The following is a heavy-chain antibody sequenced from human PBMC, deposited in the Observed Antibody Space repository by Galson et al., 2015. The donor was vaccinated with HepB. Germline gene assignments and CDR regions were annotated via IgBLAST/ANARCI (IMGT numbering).Heavy chain of an antibody. CDR1: GYTSTGYY. CDR3: ARLGEYGSGTDYHYYYMDV. Sequence: SVKVSCKASGYTSTGYYLHWVRQAPGQGLEWMGRINPNSGATNYAQKFQGRVTMTRDMSISTAYMEVSSLKPDDTAVYYCARLGEYGSGTDYHYYYMDVWGKGTTVTVSS. CDR2: INPNSGAT. J-gene: IGHJ6*03. D-gene: IGHD3-10*01. V-gene: IGHV1-2*06.